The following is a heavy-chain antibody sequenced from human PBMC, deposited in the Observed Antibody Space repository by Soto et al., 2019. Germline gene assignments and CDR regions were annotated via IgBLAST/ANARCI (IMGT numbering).Heavy chain of an antibody. J-gene: IGHJ6*02. CDR3: ARAGYSYGPTYYYYGMDV. CDR2: IYYSGST. D-gene: IGHD5-18*01. CDR1: GGSISSGGYY. Sequence: SETLSLTCTVSGGSISSGGYYWSWIRQHPGKGLEWIGYIYYSGSTYYNPSLKSRVTISVDTSKNQFSLKLSSVTAADTAVYYCARAGYSYGPTYYYYGMDVWGQGTTVTVSS. V-gene: IGHV4-31*03.